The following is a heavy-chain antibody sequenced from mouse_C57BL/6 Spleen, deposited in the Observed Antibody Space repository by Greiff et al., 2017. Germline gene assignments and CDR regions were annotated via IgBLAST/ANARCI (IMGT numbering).Heavy chain of an antibody. Sequence: QVQLQQPGAELVRPGSSVKLSCKASGYTFTSYWMHWVKQRPIQGLEWIGNIDPSDSETHYNQKFKDKATLTVDKSSSTAYMQLSSLTSEDSAVYYCAIEYDGGAWFAWWGQGTLVTVSA. D-gene: IGHD2-4*01. CDR1: GYTFTSYW. CDR2: IDPSDSET. CDR3: AIEYDGGAWFAW. V-gene: IGHV1-52*01. J-gene: IGHJ3*01.